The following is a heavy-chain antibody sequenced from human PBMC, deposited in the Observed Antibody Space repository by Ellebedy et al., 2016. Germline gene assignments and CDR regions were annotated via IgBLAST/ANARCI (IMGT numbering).Heavy chain of an antibody. J-gene: IGHJ4*02. V-gene: IGHV4-39*07. D-gene: IGHD1-7*01. CDR1: GGSISSSSYY. CDR3: ASRRTPWNYEPDY. Sequence: SETLSLTCTVSGGSISSSSYYWGWTRQPPGKGLDWIGSIHYSGSTYYNPSLKSRVTISVDTSKNQFSLKLNSVTAADTAVYYCASRRTPWNYEPDYWGQGTLVTVSS. CDR2: IHYSGST.